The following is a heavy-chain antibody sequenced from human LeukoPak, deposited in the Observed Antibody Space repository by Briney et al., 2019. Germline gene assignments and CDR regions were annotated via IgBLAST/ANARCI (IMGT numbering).Heavy chain of an antibody. V-gene: IGHV3-11*01. Sequence: GGSLRLSCAASGFTFSDYYMSWIRQAPGKGLEWFSYISSSGSTINYADSVKGRFTISRDSAKKSLFLQMNSLRAEDTAVYYCARVGSSGYPIDYWGQGTLVTVSS. D-gene: IGHD3-22*01. CDR3: ARVGSSGYPIDY. CDR1: GFTFSDYY. CDR2: ISSSGSTI. J-gene: IGHJ4*02.